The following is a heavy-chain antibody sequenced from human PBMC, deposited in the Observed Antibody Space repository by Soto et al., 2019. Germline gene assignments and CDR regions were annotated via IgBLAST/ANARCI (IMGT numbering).Heavy chain of an antibody. CDR1: GYTFTSYD. J-gene: IGHJ6*03. V-gene: IGHV1-8*01. D-gene: IGHD5-12*01. CDR2: MNPNSGNT. CDR3: ARARIVATIDYYMDV. Sequence: QVQLVQSGAEVQKPGASVKVSCKASGYTFTSYDINWVRQATGQGLEWMGWMNPNSGNTGYAQKFQGRVTMTRNTSISTAYMELSSLRSEDTAVYYCARARIVATIDYYMDVWGKGTTVTVSS.